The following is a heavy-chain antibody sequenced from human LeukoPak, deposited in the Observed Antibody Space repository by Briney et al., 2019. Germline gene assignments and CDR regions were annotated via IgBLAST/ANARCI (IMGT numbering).Heavy chain of an antibody. CDR1: GFTFSIYA. V-gene: IGHV3-30-3*01. CDR2: ISYNGSNE. CDR3: ARDRGGSGFYYFDY. J-gene: IGHJ4*02. Sequence: GGSLRLSCAASGFTFSIYAMHWVRQAPGKGLEWVAGISYNGSNEYYSDSVKGRFTITRGNSKNTVFLQMNSLRAEDTGVYHCARDRGGSGFYYFDYWGQGTLVTVSS. D-gene: IGHD2-15*01.